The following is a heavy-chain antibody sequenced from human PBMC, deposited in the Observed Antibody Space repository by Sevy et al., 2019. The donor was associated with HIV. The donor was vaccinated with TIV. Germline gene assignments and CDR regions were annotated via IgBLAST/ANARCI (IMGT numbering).Heavy chain of an antibody. CDR1: GYTFTSYG. CDR3: ARAPTGDSGSYAFDI. J-gene: IGHJ3*02. V-gene: IGHV1-18*03. Sequence: ASVKVSCKASGYTFTSYGISWVRQAPGQGLEWMGWISAYNGNTNYAQKLQGRVTMTTDTSTSTAYMELRSLRSDDMAVYYCARAPTGDSGSYAFDIWGQGTMVTVSS. CDR2: ISAYNGNT. D-gene: IGHD7-27*01.